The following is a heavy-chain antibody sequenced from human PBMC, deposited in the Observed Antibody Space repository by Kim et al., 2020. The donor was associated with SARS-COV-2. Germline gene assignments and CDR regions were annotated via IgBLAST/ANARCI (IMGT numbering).Heavy chain of an antibody. V-gene: IGHV3-21*01. D-gene: IGHD3-22*01. CDR1: GFTFSSYS. CDR2: ISSSSSYI. CDR3: ARDPEYYYDSSGYYRYYGMDV. J-gene: IGHJ6*02. Sequence: GGSLRLSCAASGFTFSSYSMNWVRQAPGKGLEWVSSISSSSSYIYYADSVKGRFTISRDNAKNSLYLQMNSLRAEDTAVYYCARDPEYYYDSSGYYRYYGMDVWGQGTTVTVSS.